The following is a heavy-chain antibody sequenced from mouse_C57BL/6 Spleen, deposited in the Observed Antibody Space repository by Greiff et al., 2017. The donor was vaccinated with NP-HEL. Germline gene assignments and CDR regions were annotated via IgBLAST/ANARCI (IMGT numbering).Heavy chain of an antibody. CDR2: FHPYNDDT. Sequence: VKLMESGAELVKPGASVKMSCKASGYTFTTYPIEWMKQNHGKSLEWIGNFHPYNDDTKYNEKFKGKATLTVEKSSSTVYLELSRLTSDDSAVYYCARGDYDDGWYFDVWGTGTTVTVSS. CDR1: GYTFTTYP. V-gene: IGHV1-47*01. CDR3: ARGDYDDGWYFDV. D-gene: IGHD2-4*01. J-gene: IGHJ1*03.